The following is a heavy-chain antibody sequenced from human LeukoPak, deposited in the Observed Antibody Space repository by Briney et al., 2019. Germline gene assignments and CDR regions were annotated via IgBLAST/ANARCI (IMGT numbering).Heavy chain of an antibody. D-gene: IGHD1-26*01. Sequence: PSETLSLTCTVSGGSISTSDYNWGWMRQPPGKGPEWIGTIYHSGSTHYNPSLESRITISIDTSKNQFSLKLSSVTAADTAMYYCAKSGGYGLIDYWGQGTRVTVSS. CDR3: AKSGGYGLIDY. CDR1: GGSISTSDYN. J-gene: IGHJ4*02. V-gene: IGHV4-39*01. CDR2: IYHSGST.